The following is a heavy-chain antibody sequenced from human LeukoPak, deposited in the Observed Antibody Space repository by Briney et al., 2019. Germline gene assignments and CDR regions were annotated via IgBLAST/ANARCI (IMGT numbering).Heavy chain of an antibody. Sequence: ASVKVSCKASGYTFTSYGISWVRQAPGQGPEWMGWISAYNGNTTYAQKLKGRFTMTTDTSTSTAYMELRSLRPDDTAVYYCARDVCRSTTQFVYWGQGARVSVSS. J-gene: IGHJ4*02. V-gene: IGHV1-18*01. D-gene: IGHD1-1*01. CDR1: GYTFTSYG. CDR2: ISAYNGNT. CDR3: ARDVCRSTTQFVY.